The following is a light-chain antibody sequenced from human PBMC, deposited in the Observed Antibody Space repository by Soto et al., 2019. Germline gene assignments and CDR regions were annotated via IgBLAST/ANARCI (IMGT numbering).Light chain of an antibody. CDR3: CSYAGSYVV. V-gene: IGLV2-11*01. Sequence: QSVLTQPRSVSGSPGQSVTISCTGTSSDVGGYNYVSWYQQHPGKAPKLMIYDVSKRPSGVPDRFSGSKSGNTASLTISGLQAEDEVDYYCCSYAGSYVVFGGGTKLTVL. CDR2: DVS. CDR1: SSDVGGYNY. J-gene: IGLJ2*01.